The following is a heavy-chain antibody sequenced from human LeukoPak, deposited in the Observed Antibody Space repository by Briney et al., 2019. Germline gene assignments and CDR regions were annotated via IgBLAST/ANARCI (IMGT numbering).Heavy chain of an antibody. D-gene: IGHD5-18*01. Sequence: PGGSLRLSCAASGFTFSSYGMHWVRQAPGKGLEWVAVISYDGSNKYYADSVKGRFTISRDNSKSTLYLQMNSLRAEDTAVYYCAKEEQYSYAFWGQGTLVTVSS. CDR2: ISYDGSNK. CDR1: GFTFSSYG. CDR3: AKEEQYSYAF. V-gene: IGHV3-30*18. J-gene: IGHJ4*02.